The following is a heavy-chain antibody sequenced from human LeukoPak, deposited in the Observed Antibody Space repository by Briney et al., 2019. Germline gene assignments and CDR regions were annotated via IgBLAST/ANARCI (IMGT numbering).Heavy chain of an antibody. CDR2: IKQDGSER. J-gene: IGHJ4*02. CDR1: GFTFTSYW. Sequence: GGSLRLSCAASGFTFTSYWMSWVRQAPGKGLEWVANIKQDGSERDYMDSMKGRFTISRGNAKNSLYLQINSLRAEDTAVYYCARIGYSSSRFDYWGQGTLVTVSS. D-gene: IGHD6-13*01. CDR3: ARIGYSSSRFDY. V-gene: IGHV3-7*01.